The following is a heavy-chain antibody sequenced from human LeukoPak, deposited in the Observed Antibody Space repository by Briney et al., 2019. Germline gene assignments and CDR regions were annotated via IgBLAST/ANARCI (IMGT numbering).Heavy chain of an antibody. Sequence: PSETLSLTCTVSGGSISSSSYYWGWIRQPPGKGLEWIGSIYYSGSTYYDPSLKSRVTISVDTSKNQFSLKLSSATAADTAVYYCASQGVRGVKTYMDVWGKGTTVTISS. D-gene: IGHD3-10*02. CDR1: GGSISSSSYY. J-gene: IGHJ6*03. CDR2: IYYSGST. CDR3: ASQGVRGVKTYMDV. V-gene: IGHV4-39*01.